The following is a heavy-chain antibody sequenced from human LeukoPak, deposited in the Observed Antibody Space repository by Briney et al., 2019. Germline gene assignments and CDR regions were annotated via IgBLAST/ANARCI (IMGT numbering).Heavy chain of an antibody. CDR1: GSTFTSYW. J-gene: IGHJ3*02. CDR3: ARHRDYVPDI. Sequence: GESLKISCQGSGSTFTSYWIGWVRQMPGKGLEWMGIIYPGDSDTRYSPSFQGQVTVSADKSISSAYLQWSSLKASDTAMYYCARHRDYVPDIWGQGTMVTVSS. V-gene: IGHV5-51*01. CDR2: IYPGDSDT. D-gene: IGHD3-16*01.